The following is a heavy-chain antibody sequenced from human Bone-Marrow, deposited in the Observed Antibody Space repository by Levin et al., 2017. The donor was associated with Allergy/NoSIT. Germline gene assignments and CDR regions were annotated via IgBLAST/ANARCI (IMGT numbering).Heavy chain of an antibody. CDR1: GFTFTTNW. J-gene: IGHJ4*02. D-gene: IGHD1-1*01. CDR3: TRDIMTTFYFDY. V-gene: IGHV3-7*04. CDR2: INQDGSQK. Sequence: GGSLRLSCAASGFTFTTNWMSWVRQAPGKGLEWVANINQDGSQKHYVDSVKGRFTVSRDNAKNSLYLQMNSLRAEDTAVYYCTRDIMTTFYFDYWGLGTLVTVSS.